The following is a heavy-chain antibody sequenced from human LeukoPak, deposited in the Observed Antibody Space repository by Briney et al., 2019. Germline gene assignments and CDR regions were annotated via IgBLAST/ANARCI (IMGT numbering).Heavy chain of an antibody. CDR2: ISYHGRDQ. CDR3: ARQDCSGGSCYLDY. Sequence: GGSLRLSCAASRFIFNNYAMHWVRQAPGKGLDWVAVISYHGRDQIYADSVKGRFPISRDSSKNTLYLQMNSLRTEDTAVYYCARQDCSGGSCYLDYWGQGTLVTVSS. D-gene: IGHD2-15*01. J-gene: IGHJ4*02. V-gene: IGHV3-30*04. CDR1: RFIFNNYA.